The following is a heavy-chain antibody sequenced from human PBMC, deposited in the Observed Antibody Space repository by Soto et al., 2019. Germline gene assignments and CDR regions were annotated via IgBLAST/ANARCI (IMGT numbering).Heavy chain of an antibody. D-gene: IGHD6-13*01. Sequence: GGSQRLSCAASGFTFSNYARTWVRQAPGKGLEWVSVITGSGGGTYFVDSVKGRFTISRDNSKNTVYLQMNSLRAEDTAVYYCAKRPLTAAGFDYWGQGTLVTVSS. CDR1: GFTFSNYA. CDR2: ITGSGGGT. CDR3: AKRPLTAAGFDY. V-gene: IGHV3-23*01. J-gene: IGHJ4*02.